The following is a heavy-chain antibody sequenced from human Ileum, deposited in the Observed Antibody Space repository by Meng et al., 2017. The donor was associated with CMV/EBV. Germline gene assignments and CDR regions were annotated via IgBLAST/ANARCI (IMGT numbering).Heavy chain of an antibody. J-gene: IGHJ4*02. CDR3: ARDYDSSGYSLYYFDY. D-gene: IGHD3-22*01. V-gene: IGHV1-46*01. Sequence: GDTFTNYRMRWVRQAPGQGLEWMGIINPSGDRRTYAQKFQGRVTMTSDTSTSTVYMELSSLRSEDTAVYYCARDYDSSGYSLYYFDYWGQGTLVTVSS. CDR2: INPSGDRR. CDR1: GDTFTNYR.